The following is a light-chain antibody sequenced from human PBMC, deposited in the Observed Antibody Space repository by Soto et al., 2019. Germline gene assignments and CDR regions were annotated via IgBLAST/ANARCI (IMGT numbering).Light chain of an antibody. CDR3: QQGCTTPIT. Sequence: DIQMTQSPSSLSASVGDRVTITCRASQSISGCLNWYQQKPGRAPKLLIYTASNLQSGVPSRFSGSGSGTDFTLTISSLQPEDFATYHCQQGCTTPITFGQGTRLEIK. CDR2: TAS. CDR1: QSISGC. V-gene: IGKV1-39*01. J-gene: IGKJ5*01.